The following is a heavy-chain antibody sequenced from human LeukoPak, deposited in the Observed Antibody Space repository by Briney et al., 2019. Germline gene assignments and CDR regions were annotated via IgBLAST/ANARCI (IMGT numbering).Heavy chain of an antibody. J-gene: IGHJ5*02. V-gene: IGHV1-2*02. CDR3: AKTDPRYSSSGFDP. CDR1: GYTFTGYY. CDR2: INPNSGGT. D-gene: IGHD6-13*01. Sequence: ASVKVSCKASGYTFTGYYMHWVRQAPGQGLEWMGWINPNSGGTNYAQKFQGRVTMTRDTSISTAYMELSRLRSDDTAVYYCAKTDPRYSSSGFDPWGQGTLVTVSS.